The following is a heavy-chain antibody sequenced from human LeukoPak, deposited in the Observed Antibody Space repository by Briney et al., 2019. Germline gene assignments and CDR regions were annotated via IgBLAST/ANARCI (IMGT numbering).Heavy chain of an antibody. CDR1: GYTLTELS. Sequence: ASVKVSCKVSGYTLTELSMHWVRQAPGKGLEWVGGFDPEDGETVYAQKFQGRVTMTEDTSTDTAYMELSSLRSEDTAVYYCATINMVRGGGYFDPWGQGTLVTVSS. CDR2: FDPEDGET. D-gene: IGHD3-10*01. J-gene: IGHJ5*02. V-gene: IGHV1-24*01. CDR3: ATINMVRGGGYFDP.